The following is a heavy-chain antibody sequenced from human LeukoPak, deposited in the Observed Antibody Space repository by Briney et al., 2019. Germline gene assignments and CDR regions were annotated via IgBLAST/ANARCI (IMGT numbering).Heavy chain of an antibody. Sequence: GGSLRLSCAASGFTFSSSGINWVRQAPGKGLEWVTFIGYDGSNKLYADSVKGRFTISRDNSKNTVYLQMNSLRAEDTVVCYSAKAPSGLSVDGGQGSLVIVSS. CDR1: GFTFSSSG. CDR3: AKAPSGLSVD. D-gene: IGHD6-19*01. J-gene: IGHJ4*02. CDR2: IGYDGSNK. V-gene: IGHV3-30*02.